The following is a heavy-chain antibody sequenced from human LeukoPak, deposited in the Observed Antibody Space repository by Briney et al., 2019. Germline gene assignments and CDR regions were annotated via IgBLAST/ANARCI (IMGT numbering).Heavy chain of an antibody. J-gene: IGHJ6*03. Sequence: SETLSLTCTVSGDSISSFYWNWIRQSPGKGLEWIGYIYYTGSTNYNPSLKSRVTISLGTSKTHFSLRLSSVTAADTAVYYCARGYGSFRSSANRYYFHYMDVWGKGTTVTVSS. CDR1: GDSISSFY. D-gene: IGHD2-15*01. V-gene: IGHV4-59*12. CDR2: IYYTGST. CDR3: ARGYGSFRSSANRYYFHYMDV.